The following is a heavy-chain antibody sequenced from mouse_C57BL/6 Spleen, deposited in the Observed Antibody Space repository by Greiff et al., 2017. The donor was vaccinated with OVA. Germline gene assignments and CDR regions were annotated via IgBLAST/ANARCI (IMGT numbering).Heavy chain of an antibody. CDR3: TINYSNYVAMDY. D-gene: IGHD2-5*01. CDR2: IDPETGGT. J-gene: IGHJ4*01. V-gene: IGHV1-15*01. CDR1: GYTFTDYE. Sequence: VQLQQSGAELVRPGASVTLSCKASGYTFTDYEMHWVKQTPVHGLEWIGAIDPETGGTAYNQKFKGKAILTADKSSSTAYMELRSLTSEDSAVYYCTINYSNYVAMDYWGQGTSVTVSS.